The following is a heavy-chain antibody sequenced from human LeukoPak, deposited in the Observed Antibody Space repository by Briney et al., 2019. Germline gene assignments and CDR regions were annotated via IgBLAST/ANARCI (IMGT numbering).Heavy chain of an antibody. D-gene: IGHD3-10*01. CDR1: GDSIKSTSYH. V-gene: IGHV4-39*02. J-gene: IGHJ4*02. CDR3: AREVASSVEY. CDR2: IYYSGTT. Sequence: SETLSLTCTVSGDSIKSTSYHWGCIRQPPGKGLEWIGSIYYSGTTYYNPSLISRLTISVDTSRNQFSLRLSSVTAADTAVYHCAREVASSVEYWGQGSLVTVSS.